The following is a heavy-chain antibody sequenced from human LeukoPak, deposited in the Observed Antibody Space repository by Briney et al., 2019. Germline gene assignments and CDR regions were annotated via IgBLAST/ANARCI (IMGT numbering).Heavy chain of an antibody. J-gene: IGHJ3*02. V-gene: IGHV3-23*01. CDR3: AKDFNIVDVFDM. D-gene: IGHD1-26*01. CDR2: IGAKGLGT. CDR1: GFTFDTYG. Sequence: PGGSLRLSCVGSGFTFDTYGMSWVRQAPGQGLEWVSGIGAKGLGTSYAASVKGRFTISRDNSKKTLSLHMDSLRAEDTAIYYCAKDFNIVDVFDMWGLGSTVIVSS.